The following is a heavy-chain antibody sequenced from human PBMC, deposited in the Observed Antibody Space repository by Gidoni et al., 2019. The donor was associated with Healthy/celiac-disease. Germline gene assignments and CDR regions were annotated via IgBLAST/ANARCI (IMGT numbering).Heavy chain of an antibody. J-gene: IGHJ3*02. Sequence: QVQLVQSGAEVKKPGASVKVSCKASGYTFTSYDINWVRQATGQGLEWMGWMNPNSGNTGYAQKFQGRVTMTRNTSISTAYMELSSLRSEDTAVYYCASGIGYCSGGSCYDLPNDAFDIWGQGTMVTVSS. D-gene: IGHD2-15*01. CDR1: GYTFTSYD. V-gene: IGHV1-8*01. CDR2: MNPNSGNT. CDR3: ASGIGYCSGGSCYDLPNDAFDI.